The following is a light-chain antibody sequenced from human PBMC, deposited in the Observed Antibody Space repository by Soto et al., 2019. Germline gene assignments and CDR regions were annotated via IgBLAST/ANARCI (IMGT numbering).Light chain of an antibody. V-gene: IGLV2-14*03. Sequence: QSVLTQPASVSGSPGQSITISCTGTISDVGGYNYVSWYQHHPGKAPKLLIYDVSNRPSGISNRFSGSKSGNTASLTISGLHAEDEADYYCSSYRSGSTYVFGTGTKLTVL. CDR2: DVS. CDR1: ISDVGGYNY. CDR3: SSYRSGSTYV. J-gene: IGLJ1*01.